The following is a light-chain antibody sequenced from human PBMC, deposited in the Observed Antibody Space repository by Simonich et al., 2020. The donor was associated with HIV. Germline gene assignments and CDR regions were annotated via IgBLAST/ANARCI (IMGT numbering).Light chain of an antibody. Sequence: EIVLTQSPGTLSLSPGERATLSCRAGQSVRSSYLAWYQQKPGQAPRLLISGASSRATGIPDRFSGSGSGTDFTLTISRLEPEDFAVYYCQQYGSSPFTFGPGTKVDIK. J-gene: IGKJ3*01. CDR2: GAS. CDR3: QQYGSSPFT. V-gene: IGKV3-20*01. CDR1: QSVRSSY.